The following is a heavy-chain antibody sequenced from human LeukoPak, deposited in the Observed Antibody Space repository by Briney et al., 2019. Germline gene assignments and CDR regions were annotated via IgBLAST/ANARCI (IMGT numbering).Heavy chain of an antibody. CDR3: ARYWGGLDAFDI. V-gene: IGHV1-2*02. CDR1: GSIFTGFY. Sequence: ASVKVSCKASGSIFTGFYMHWVRQAPGQGLEWMGWINPNSGDTNYAQRFQGRVTMTGDTSISTAYMELSRLRSDDTAVYYCARYWGGLDAFDIWGQGTMVTVSS. D-gene: IGHD7-27*01. J-gene: IGHJ3*02. CDR2: INPNSGDT.